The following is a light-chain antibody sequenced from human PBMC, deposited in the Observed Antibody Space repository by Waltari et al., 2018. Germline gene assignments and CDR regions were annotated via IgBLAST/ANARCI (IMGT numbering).Light chain of an antibody. V-gene: IGKV3-15*01. CDR1: QSVDYF. Sequence: TVCPATLSLSPGERATLSCRASQSVDYFFAWYQQKDGQAPRLLVYGSPTRATGIPTRFSGSGSGTEFTLSISSLQSEDFGIYYCQQYNEWPRTFGQGTRVEI. CDR3: QQYNEWPRT. J-gene: IGKJ1*01. CDR2: GSP.